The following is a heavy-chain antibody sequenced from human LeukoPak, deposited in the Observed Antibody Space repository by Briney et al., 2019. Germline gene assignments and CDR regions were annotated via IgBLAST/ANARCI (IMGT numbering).Heavy chain of an antibody. CDR1: GGSIGSGGYY. CDR2: IYHSGST. Sequence: PSQTLSLTCTVSGGSIGSGGYYWSWIRQPPGKGLEWIGYIYHSGSTYYNPSLKSRVTISVDRSKNQFSLKLSSVTAADTAVHYCARVWVGGGSCFDYWGQGTLVTVSS. D-gene: IGHD2-15*01. CDR3: ARVWVGGGSCFDY. J-gene: IGHJ4*02. V-gene: IGHV4-30-2*01.